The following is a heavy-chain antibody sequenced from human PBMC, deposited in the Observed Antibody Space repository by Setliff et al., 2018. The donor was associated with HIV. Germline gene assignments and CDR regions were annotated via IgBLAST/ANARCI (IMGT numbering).Heavy chain of an antibody. Sequence: SETLSLTCAVYGGSFSVYYWSWIRQPPGKGLEWIGEINHSGSTNYNPSLKSRVTISVDTSKNQFSLKLSSVNAADTALYYCNIYYYYYMDVWGKGTTVTVSS. CDR3: NIYYYYYMDV. CDR2: INHSGST. CDR1: GGSFSVYY. V-gene: IGHV4-34*01. J-gene: IGHJ6*03.